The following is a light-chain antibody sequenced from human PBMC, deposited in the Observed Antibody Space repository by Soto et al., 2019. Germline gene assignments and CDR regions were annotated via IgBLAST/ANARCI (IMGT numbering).Light chain of an antibody. CDR1: SSDVGGYNY. CDR2: DVT. V-gene: IGLV2-11*01. CDR3: CSYAGSDTHV. Sequence: QSVLTQPRSVSGSPGQSVTISCTGTSSDVGGYNYVSWYQQHPGKAPKLIMYDVTKRPSGVPDRFSGSKSGNTASLTISGLQAEDEADYYCCSYAGSDTHVFGTGTKVTVL. J-gene: IGLJ1*01.